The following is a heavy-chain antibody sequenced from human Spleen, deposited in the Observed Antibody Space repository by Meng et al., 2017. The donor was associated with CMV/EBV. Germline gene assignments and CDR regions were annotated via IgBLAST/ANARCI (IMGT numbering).Heavy chain of an antibody. CDR2: VSRSGTVI. CDR1: GSTFSSYE. CDR3: ARDGGWYYFDY. D-gene: IGHD6-19*01. J-gene: IGHJ4*02. V-gene: IGHV3-48*03. Sequence: GGSLRLSCTASGSTFSSYEMNWVRQAPGKGLEWVAYVSRSGTVIYYADSVKGRFIISRDNAQKTLHLQMSSLRAGDTAVYYCARDGGWYYFDYWGQGTLVTVSS.